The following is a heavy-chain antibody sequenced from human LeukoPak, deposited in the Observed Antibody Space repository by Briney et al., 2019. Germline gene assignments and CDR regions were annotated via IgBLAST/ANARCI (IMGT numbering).Heavy chain of an antibody. CDR1: GCTFSSYA. V-gene: IGHV3-30-3*01. Sequence: GGSLRLSCAASGCTFSSYAMHWVRQAPGKGLEWVAVISYDGSNKYYADSVKGRFTISRDNSKNTLYLQMNSLRAEDTAVYYCARDRPNYYDSSGPTGSFDYWGQGTLVTVSS. CDR2: ISYDGSNK. D-gene: IGHD3-22*01. J-gene: IGHJ4*02. CDR3: ARDRPNYYDSSGPTGSFDY.